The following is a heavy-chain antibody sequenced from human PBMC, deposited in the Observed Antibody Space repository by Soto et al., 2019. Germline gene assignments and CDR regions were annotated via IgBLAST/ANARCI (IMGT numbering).Heavy chain of an antibody. J-gene: IGHJ4*02. CDR3: AKVFQAHLNYYFDS. Sequence: PGGSLRLSCATSGFTFSNYWMSWVRQAPGKGLEWVANINQGGSQIYYVDSVKGRFTISRDNAKTSLYLHMNSLRAEDTAVYYSAKVFQAHLNYYFDSWGQEPLVTVSS. V-gene: IGHV3-7*01. CDR2: INQGGSQI. D-gene: IGHD1-7*01. CDR1: GFTFSNYW.